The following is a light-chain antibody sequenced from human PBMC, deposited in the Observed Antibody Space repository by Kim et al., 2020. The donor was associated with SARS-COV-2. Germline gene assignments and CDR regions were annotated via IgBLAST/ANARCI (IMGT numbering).Light chain of an antibody. CDR2: LVS. V-gene: IGKV2-28*01. J-gene: IGKJ1*01. Sequence: PAAMSCRSSKRLLHRNGNTYLDWYLQKPGQSPQLLIFLVSNRASGVPERFSGSGSGTDVTLKISRVEAEDVGFYYCMQALATPGTFGQGTKVDIK. CDR1: KRLLHRNGNTY. CDR3: MQALATPGT.